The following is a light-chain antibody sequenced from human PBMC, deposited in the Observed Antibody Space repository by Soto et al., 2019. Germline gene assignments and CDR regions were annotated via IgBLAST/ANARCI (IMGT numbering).Light chain of an antibody. V-gene: IGLV2-14*03. CDR2: DVS. Sequence: QSALTQPASVSGSPGQSITISCTGTRSDVGRYNYVAWYQQHPGKAPKLMIYDVSNRSSGISNRFSGSKSGNTASLTIAGLQAEDEADYYCSSYTTSSTVVFGTGTKLTVL. CDR1: RSDVGRYNY. J-gene: IGLJ1*01. CDR3: SSYTTSSTVV.